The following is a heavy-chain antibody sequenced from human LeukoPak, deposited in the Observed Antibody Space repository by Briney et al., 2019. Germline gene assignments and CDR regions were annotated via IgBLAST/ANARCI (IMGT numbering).Heavy chain of an antibody. CDR3: ARLGYSSRERGWWFDP. V-gene: IGHV4-34*01. Sequence: PSETLSLTCAVYGGSFSGYYWSWIRQPPGKGLEWIGEINHSGSTNYNPSLKSRVTMSVDTSKNQFSLKLSSVTAADTAVYYCARLGYSSRERGWWFDPWGQGTLVTVSS. CDR2: INHSGST. CDR1: GGSFSGYY. D-gene: IGHD6-13*01. J-gene: IGHJ5*02.